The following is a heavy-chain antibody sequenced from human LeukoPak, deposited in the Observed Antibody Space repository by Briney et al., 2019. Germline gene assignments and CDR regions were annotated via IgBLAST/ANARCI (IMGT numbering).Heavy chain of an antibody. Sequence: GGSLRLSCAASGFTFSSYGMHWVRQAPGKGLEWVAFIRYDGSNKYYADSVKGRFTISRDNSKNTLYLQMSSLRAEDTAVYYCAKEGMDVLRFLEWLPTHAFDIWGQGTMVTVSS. J-gene: IGHJ3*02. CDR3: AKEGMDVLRFLEWLPTHAFDI. CDR2: IRYDGSNK. CDR1: GFTFSSYG. D-gene: IGHD3-3*01. V-gene: IGHV3-30*02.